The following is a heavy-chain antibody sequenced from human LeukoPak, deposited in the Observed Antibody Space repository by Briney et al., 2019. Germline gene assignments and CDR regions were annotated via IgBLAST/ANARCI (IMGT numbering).Heavy chain of an antibody. CDR3: ARRPRITIFGVVTNGPVDY. CDR2: IYPGDSDT. D-gene: IGHD3-3*01. CDR1: GYSFTSYW. V-gene: IGHV5-51*01. Sequence: GGSLKISCKGSGYSFTSYWIGWVRQMPGKGLEWMGIIYPGDSDTRYSPSFQGQVTISADKSISTAYLQWSSLKASDTAMYYCARRPRITIFGVVTNGPVDYWGQGTLVTVSS. J-gene: IGHJ4*02.